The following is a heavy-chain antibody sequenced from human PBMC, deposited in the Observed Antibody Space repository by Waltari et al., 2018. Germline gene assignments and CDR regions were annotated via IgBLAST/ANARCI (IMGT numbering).Heavy chain of an antibody. J-gene: IGHJ4*02. Sequence: PGQGLEWMGGIIPIFATANHAQKFHGRVTLTADESTSTASMELSRLRSQDTAVYYCARRAYMEESYYFDYWGQGTMVTVSS. V-gene: IGHV1-69*01. CDR3: ARRAYMEESYYFDY. CDR2: IIPIFATA. D-gene: IGHD3-16*01.